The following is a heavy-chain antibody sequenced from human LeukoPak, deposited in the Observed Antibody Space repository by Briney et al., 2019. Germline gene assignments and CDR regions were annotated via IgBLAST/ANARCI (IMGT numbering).Heavy chain of an antibody. V-gene: IGHV3-23*01. J-gene: IGHJ4*02. D-gene: IGHD3-10*01. CDR2: ISGSGGST. CDR3: AKETSAAFGYYFDC. Sequence: GGSLRLSCAASGFTFSSYGMSWVRRAPGKGLEWFSAISGSGGSTYYADSVKGRFTISRDNSKNTLYLQMNSLRAEDTAVYYCAKETSAAFGYYFDCWGQGTLVTVSS. CDR1: GFTFSSYG.